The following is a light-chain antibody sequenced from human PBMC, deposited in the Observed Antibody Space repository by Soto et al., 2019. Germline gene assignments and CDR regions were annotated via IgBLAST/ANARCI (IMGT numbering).Light chain of an antibody. CDR1: QRVTSSY. Sequence: EIVLTQSPGTLSLSPGEGATLSCRASQRVTSSYLAWYQQKPGQAPRLLIYGASSRATGIPDRFSGSGSGADFTLTISRLEPEDFAVYYCQQYGRSPNTLGGGTKVDIK. CDR2: GAS. J-gene: IGKJ4*01. V-gene: IGKV3-20*01. CDR3: QQYGRSPNT.